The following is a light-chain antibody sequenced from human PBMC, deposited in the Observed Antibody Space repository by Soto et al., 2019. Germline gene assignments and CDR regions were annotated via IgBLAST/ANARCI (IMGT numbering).Light chain of an antibody. J-gene: IGKJ4*01. V-gene: IGKV1-9*01. Sequence: DIQMTQSPSSLSASVGDRVTITCRASQSIANYLGWYQQKPGKAPNLLIYDASTLHSGVPSRFSGGGSGTDFTLTIRSLQPEDFATYYCQQVNVYPSTFGGGTKVDIK. CDR1: QSIANY. CDR2: DAS. CDR3: QQVNVYPST.